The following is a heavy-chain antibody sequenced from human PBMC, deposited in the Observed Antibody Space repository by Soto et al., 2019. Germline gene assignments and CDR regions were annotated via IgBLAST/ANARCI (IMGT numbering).Heavy chain of an antibody. V-gene: IGHV4-30-4*01. Sequence: SLTCTGSGDSIGNSDYYWNWIRQSPGKGLEWIASIDYSGSTYDNPSLKRRVVISADTSKNLFSLKLRTVTAADTDLYFGAREGPDYSGGDVAGHGTKVT. CDR3: AREGPDYSGGDV. J-gene: IGHJ6*02. CDR2: IDYSGST. CDR1: GDSIGNSDYY.